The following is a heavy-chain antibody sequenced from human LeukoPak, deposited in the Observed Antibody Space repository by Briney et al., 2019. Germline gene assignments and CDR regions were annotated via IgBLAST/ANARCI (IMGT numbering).Heavy chain of an antibody. CDR2: ISGGGGST. CDR1: GFTFSSYA. Sequence: NPGGSLRLSCAASGFTFSSYAMSWVRQAPGKGLEWVSAISGGGGSTYYADSVKGRFTISRDNSKNTQYLQINFLRADDTAVYYCAKCLTKVTTIDYWGQGTLVTVSS. D-gene: IGHD4-17*01. CDR3: AKCLTKVTTIDY. J-gene: IGHJ4*02. V-gene: IGHV3-23*01.